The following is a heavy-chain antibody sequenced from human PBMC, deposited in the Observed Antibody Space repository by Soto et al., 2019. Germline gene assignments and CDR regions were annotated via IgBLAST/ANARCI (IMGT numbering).Heavy chain of an antibody. J-gene: IGHJ3*01. D-gene: IGHD3-22*01. V-gene: IGHV3-48*01. CDR2: IGIGSSST. CDR1: GFTFRNYG. CDR3: ARDQLYYNDISGRPLNAFDV. Sequence: EVDLVESGGGLVQSGGSLRLSCAASGFTFRNYGMNWVRQAPGKGLEWVSYIGIGSSSTYYADSVKGRFTISRDNAKNSLYLQMHSLRAEDTAVYYCARDQLYYNDISGRPLNAFDVWGQGTMVTVSS.